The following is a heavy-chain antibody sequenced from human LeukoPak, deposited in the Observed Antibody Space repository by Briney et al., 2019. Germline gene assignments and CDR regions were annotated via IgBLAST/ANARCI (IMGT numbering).Heavy chain of an antibody. D-gene: IGHD2-2*01. J-gene: IGHJ6*03. V-gene: IGHV1-2*02. CDR1: GYTFTGYY. CDR3: ARDWHCSSTSCYYKNYYYYMDV. CDR2: INPNSGGT. Sequence: GASVKVSCKASGYTFTGYYMHWVRQAPGQGLEWMGWINPNSGGTNYAQKFQGRVTMTRDTSISTAYMELSRLRSDDTTVYYCARDWHCSSTSCYYKNYYYYMDVWGKGTTVTVSS.